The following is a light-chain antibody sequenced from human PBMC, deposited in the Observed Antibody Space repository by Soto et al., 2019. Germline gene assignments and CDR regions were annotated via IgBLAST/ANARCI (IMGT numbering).Light chain of an antibody. Sequence: DIQMTQFPSTLSASVGDRVTITCRASQSISTWLAWYQQKPGKAPKLLIYKASSLESGVPSRFSGSGSGTEFTLTISSLQPDDFATYYCQQYNSYSQTFGQGTKVEIQ. CDR1: QSISTW. J-gene: IGKJ1*01. V-gene: IGKV1-5*03. CDR2: KAS. CDR3: QQYNSYSQT.